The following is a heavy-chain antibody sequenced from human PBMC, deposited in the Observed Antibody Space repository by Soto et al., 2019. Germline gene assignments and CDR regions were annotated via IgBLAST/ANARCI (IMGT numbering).Heavy chain of an antibody. Sequence: QVTLKESGPVLVKPTETLTFRCTVSGLSITDSEMGVSWIRQPPGQPLEWLAHIDSSGEKSYRTFLKSRLASSTDTSTGQIVLTMTNIDPADTASYYCARRHLAVAVSPWFDPWGQGIPGTVSS. CDR3: ARRHLAVAVSPWFDP. V-gene: IGHV2-26*01. CDR2: IDSSGEK. D-gene: IGHD6-19*01. J-gene: IGHJ5*02. CDR1: GLSITDSEMG.